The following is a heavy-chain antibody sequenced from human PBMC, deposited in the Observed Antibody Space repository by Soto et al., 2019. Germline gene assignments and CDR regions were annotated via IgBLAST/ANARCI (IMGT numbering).Heavy chain of an antibody. CDR3: AHSLGGYSSGWGSSPQQHAFDI. Sequence: QITLKESGPTLVKPTQTLTLTCTFSGFSLSTSGVGVGWIRQPPGKALEWLALIYWDDDKRYSPSLKSRLTIPNDTAKTQVVLTMTTMDPVDTATYYCAHSLGGYSSGWGSSPQQHAFDIWGQGTMVTVSS. D-gene: IGHD6-19*01. V-gene: IGHV2-5*02. CDR1: GFSLSTSGVG. J-gene: IGHJ3*02. CDR2: IYWDDDK.